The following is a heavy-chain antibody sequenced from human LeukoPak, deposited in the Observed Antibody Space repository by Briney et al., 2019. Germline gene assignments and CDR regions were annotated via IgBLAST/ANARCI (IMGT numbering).Heavy chain of an antibody. V-gene: IGHV3-21*01. D-gene: IGHD5-12*01. CDR2: ISSSSSYI. Sequence: GGSLRLSCAGSGFSFSSYSMNWVRQAPGKGLEWVSSISSSSSYIYYADSVKGRFTISRDNAKNSLYLQMNSLRAEDTAVYYCARAHVDIVATIGYWGQGILVTVSS. CDR3: ARAHVDIVATIGY. J-gene: IGHJ4*02. CDR1: GFSFSSYS.